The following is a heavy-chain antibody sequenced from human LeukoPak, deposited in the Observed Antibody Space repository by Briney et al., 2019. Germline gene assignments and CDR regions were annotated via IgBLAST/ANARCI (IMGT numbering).Heavy chain of an antibody. CDR3: ARVTAVAGFDH. CDR1: GFTFSSYW. D-gene: IGHD6-19*01. V-gene: IGHV3-7*03. CDR2: IKDDGRQK. J-gene: IGHJ4*02. Sequence: GGSLRLSCAASGFTFSSYWMSWVRQAPGKGLEWVANIKDDGRQKYYVDSVEGRFTISRDNAKNSLSLQMNSLRAEDTAVYYCARVTAVAGFDHWGQGTLVTVSS.